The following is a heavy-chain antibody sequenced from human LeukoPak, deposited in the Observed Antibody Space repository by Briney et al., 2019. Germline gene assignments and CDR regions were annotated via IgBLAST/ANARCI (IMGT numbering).Heavy chain of an antibody. CDR3: VKDPRDTYGTNWFVS. D-gene: IGHD2-21*01. Sequence: GGSLRLSCVASGFSFGNYAISWVRQAPGKGLQWVSQISGTGGATWYAGFARDRFTISRDNSKKTLYLQMSGLRVEDTAMYYCVKDPRDTYGTNWFVSWGQGTLLIVSS. CDR1: GFSFGNYA. J-gene: IGHJ5*01. V-gene: IGHV3-23*01. CDR2: ISGTGGAT.